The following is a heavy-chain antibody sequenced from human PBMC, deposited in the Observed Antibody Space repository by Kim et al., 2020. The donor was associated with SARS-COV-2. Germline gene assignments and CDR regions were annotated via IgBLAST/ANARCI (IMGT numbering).Heavy chain of an antibody. D-gene: IGHD3-10*01. J-gene: IGHJ4*02. CDR1: GGSISSSSYY. CDR2: IYYSGST. CDR3: ARGEGGVLLWFGELSH. V-gene: IGHV4-39*07. Sequence: SETLSLTCTVSGGSISSSSYYWGWIRQPPGKGLEWIGSIYYSGSTYYNPSLKSRVTISVDTSKNQFSLKLSSVTAADTAVYYCARGEGGVLLWFGELSHWGQGTLVTVSS.